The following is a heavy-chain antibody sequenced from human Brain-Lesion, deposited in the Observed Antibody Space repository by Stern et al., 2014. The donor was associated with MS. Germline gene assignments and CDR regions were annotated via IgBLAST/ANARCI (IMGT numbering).Heavy chain of an antibody. CDR2: INGDGSRT. Sequence: VQLVESGGDLVQPGGSLRLSCTASGFTFSTYWMHWVRQAPGKGLVWVSRINGDGSRTSYADSVKGRFTISRDNAKNTLYVQMNSLRVEDKAVYYCARAHVDTWDWFDPWGQGTLVTVSS. V-gene: IGHV3-74*02. J-gene: IGHJ5*02. CDR3: ARAHVDTWDWFDP. D-gene: IGHD5-18*01. CDR1: GFTFSTYW.